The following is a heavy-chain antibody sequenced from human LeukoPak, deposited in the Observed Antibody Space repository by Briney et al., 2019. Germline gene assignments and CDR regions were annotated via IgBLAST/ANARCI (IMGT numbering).Heavy chain of an antibody. J-gene: IGHJ4*02. CDR3: ARGGRATKTDY. D-gene: IGHD5-12*01. CDR2: IYYSGST. Sequence: PSETLSLTCTVSGGSISSYYWSWIRQPPGKGLEWIGYIYYSGSTNYNPSLKSRVTISVDTSKNQFSLKLSSVTAADTAVYYCARGGRATKTDYWGQGTLVTVSS. CDR1: GGSISSYY. V-gene: IGHV4-59*01.